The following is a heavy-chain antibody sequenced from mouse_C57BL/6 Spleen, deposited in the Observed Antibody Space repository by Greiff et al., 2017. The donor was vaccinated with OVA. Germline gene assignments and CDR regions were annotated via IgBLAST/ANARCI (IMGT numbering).Heavy chain of an antibody. CDR3: AREGYDGYYEDAMDY. CDR2: IYPGSGST. D-gene: IGHD2-3*01. J-gene: IGHJ4*01. Sequence: QVQLQQPGAELVKPGASVKMSCKASGYTFTSYWITWVKQRPGQGLEWIGDIYPGSGSTNYNEKFKSKATLTVDTSSSTAYMQLSSLTSEDSAVYYCAREGYDGYYEDAMDYWGQGTSVTVSS. V-gene: IGHV1-55*01. CDR1: GYTFTSYW.